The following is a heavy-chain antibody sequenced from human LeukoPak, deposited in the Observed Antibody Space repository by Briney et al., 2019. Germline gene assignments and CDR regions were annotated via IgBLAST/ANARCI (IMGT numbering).Heavy chain of an antibody. V-gene: IGHV4-61*01. D-gene: IGHD3-10*01. J-gene: IGHJ6*02. CDR3: ARDQLLWFGESYYYYGMDV. CDR1: GGSFSSGSYY. CDR2: IYYSGST. Sequence: SETLSLTCTVSGGSFSSGSYYWSWIRQPPGKGLEWIGYIYYSGSTNYNPSLKSRVTISVDTSKNQFSLKLSSVTAADTAVYYCARDQLLWFGESYYYYGMDVWGQGTTVTVSS.